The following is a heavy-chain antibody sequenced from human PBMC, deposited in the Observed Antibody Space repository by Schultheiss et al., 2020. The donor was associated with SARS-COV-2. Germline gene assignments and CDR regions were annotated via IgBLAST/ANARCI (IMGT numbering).Heavy chain of an antibody. CDR1: GYTFTGYY. CDR2: INPSGGNT. CDR3: ARLAGVNWFDP. D-gene: IGHD7-27*01. J-gene: IGHJ5*02. V-gene: IGHV1-2*02. Sequence: ASVKVSCKASGYTFTGYYMHWVRQAPGQGLEWMGWINPSGGNTNYAQKFQGRVTMTTDKSTSTAYMELRSLRSDDTAVYYCARLAGVNWFDPWGQGTLVTVSS.